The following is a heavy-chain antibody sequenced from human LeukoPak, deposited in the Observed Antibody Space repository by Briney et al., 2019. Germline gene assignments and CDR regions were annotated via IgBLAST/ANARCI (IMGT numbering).Heavy chain of an antibody. CDR3: AKGNYCSSTSCYIGWFDP. V-gene: IGHV1-69*05. J-gene: IGHJ5*02. Sequence: SVKVSCKASGGTFSSYAISWGRQAPGQGLEWMGGIIPIFGTANYAQKFQGRVTITTDESTSTAYMELSSLRSEDTAVYYCAKGNYCSSTSCYIGWFDPWGQGTLVTVSS. CDR1: GGTFSSYA. CDR2: IIPIFGTA. D-gene: IGHD2-2*02.